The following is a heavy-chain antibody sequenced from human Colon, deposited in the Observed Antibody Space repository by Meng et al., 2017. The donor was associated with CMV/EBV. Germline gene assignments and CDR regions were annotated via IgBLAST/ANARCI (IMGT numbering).Heavy chain of an antibody. Sequence: AAAVCTFSDYYRGWIGQAQGKGLEWVSYISSSGSTIYYADSVKGRFTISRDNAKNSLYLQMNSLRAEDTAVYYCARTPGGIQLWLNYWGQGTLVTVSS. D-gene: IGHD5-18*01. CDR1: VCTFSDYY. J-gene: IGHJ4*02. V-gene: IGHV3-11*01. CDR2: ISSSGSTI. CDR3: ARTPGGIQLWLNY.